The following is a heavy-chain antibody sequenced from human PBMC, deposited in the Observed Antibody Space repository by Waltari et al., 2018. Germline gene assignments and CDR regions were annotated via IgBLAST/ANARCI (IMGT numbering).Heavy chain of an antibody. CDR2: IYSAVTT. D-gene: IGHD2-21*02. V-gene: IGHV3-53*01. Sequence: HLVESGGGFIQPGGSLRLSCAASGFTVTNYYMSWVRQAPGRGLECVSVIYSAVTTYYADSVKGRFTISRDTFRNTLYLQMDNLRPDDTAVYYCARGNTASLDYWGQGTLVTVSS. CDR1: GFTVTNYY. CDR3: ARGNTASLDY. J-gene: IGHJ4*02.